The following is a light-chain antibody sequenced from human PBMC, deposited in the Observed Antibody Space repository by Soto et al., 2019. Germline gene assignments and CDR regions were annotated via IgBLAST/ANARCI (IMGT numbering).Light chain of an antibody. J-gene: IGKJ2*01. CDR3: KQYGGSPVMYT. Sequence: EIVLTQSPGTLSLSPGERATLSCRASQSVSSSYLAWYQQKPGQAPRLLIYGASSRATGIPDRFSGSGSGTDFTLPTSRLEPEVFEVFYCKQYGGSPVMYTFGQGTKLEIK. CDR2: GAS. CDR1: QSVSSSY. V-gene: IGKV3-20*01.